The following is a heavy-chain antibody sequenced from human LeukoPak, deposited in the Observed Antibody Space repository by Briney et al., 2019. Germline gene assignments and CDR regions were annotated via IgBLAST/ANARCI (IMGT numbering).Heavy chain of an antibody. J-gene: IGHJ4*02. D-gene: IGHD3-22*01. CDR1: GGSISSGPYY. CDR2: IYYSGTT. V-gene: IGHV4-39*07. CDR3: ARDYYYDSTGYLFDY. Sequence: SETLSLTCTVSGGSISSGPYYWGWIRRPPGMGLEWIGSIYYSGTTYYNPSLKSRVTISVDTSKNQFSLKLSSVTAADTAVYYCARDYYYDSTGYLFDYWGQGTLVTVSS.